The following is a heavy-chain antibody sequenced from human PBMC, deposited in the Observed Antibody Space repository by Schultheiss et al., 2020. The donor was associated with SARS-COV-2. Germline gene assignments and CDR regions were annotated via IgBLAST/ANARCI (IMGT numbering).Heavy chain of an antibody. D-gene: IGHD6-19*01. CDR1: GFTFSSYS. CDR2: ISSSSSTI. Sequence: GESLKISCAASGFTFSSYSMNWVRQAPGKGLEWVSYISSSSSTIYYADSVKGRFTISRDNSKNTLYLQMNSLRAEDTAVYYCAKKGSSGWYGKYYFDYWGQGTLVTVSS. J-gene: IGHJ4*02. V-gene: IGHV3-48*01. CDR3: AKKGSSGWYGKYYFDY.